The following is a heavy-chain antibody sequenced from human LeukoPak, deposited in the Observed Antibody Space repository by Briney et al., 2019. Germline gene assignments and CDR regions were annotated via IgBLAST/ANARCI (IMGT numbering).Heavy chain of an antibody. CDR1: GYTFTSYG. J-gene: IGHJ5*02. CDR3: ARGLAAAGKGSDNWFDP. Sequence: GASVKVSCKASGYTFTSYGISWVRQAPGQGLEWMGGIIPIFGTANYAQKFQGRVTITADESTSTAYVELSSLRSEDTAVYYCARGLAAAGKGSDNWFDPWGQGTLVTVSS. V-gene: IGHV1-69*13. D-gene: IGHD6-13*01. CDR2: IIPIFGTA.